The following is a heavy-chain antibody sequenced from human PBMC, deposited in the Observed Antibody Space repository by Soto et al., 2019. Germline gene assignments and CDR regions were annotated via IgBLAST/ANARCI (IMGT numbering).Heavy chain of an antibody. V-gene: IGHV1-24*01. Sequence: VSCKVSGYTLTELSMHWVRQAPGKGLEWMGGFDPEDGETIYAQKFQGRVTMTEDTSTDTAYMELSSLRSEDTAVYYCATGVTMVRGVIITVPLFDPWGQGTLVTVSS. J-gene: IGHJ5*02. CDR3: ATGVTMVRGVIITVPLFDP. D-gene: IGHD3-10*01. CDR1: GYTLTELS. CDR2: FDPEDGET.